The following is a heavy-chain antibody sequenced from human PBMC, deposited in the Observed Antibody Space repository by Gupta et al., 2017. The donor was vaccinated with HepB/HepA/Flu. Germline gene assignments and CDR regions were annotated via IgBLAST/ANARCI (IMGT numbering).Heavy chain of an antibody. D-gene: IGHD3-10*01. CDR3: AHRREFSESHYDWFQP. J-gene: IGHJ5*02. Sequence: QITLKESGPTLVKPTQTLTLTCTFSGFSLSTTGVRVGWIRQPPGKALEWLAIISWDDDRRYSPSLNSRVTITKDTSKNQVVLKMTNMXPXDTGTYXWAHRREFSESHYDWFQPWGQGTLGTVSS. CDR1: GFSLSTTGVR. CDR2: ISWDDDR. V-gene: IGHV2-5*02.